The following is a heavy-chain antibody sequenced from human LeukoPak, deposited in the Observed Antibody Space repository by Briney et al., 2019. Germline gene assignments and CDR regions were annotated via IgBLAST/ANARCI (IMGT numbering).Heavy chain of an antibody. CDR1: RGTVSRYA. CDR2: IIPILGIA. V-gene: IGHV1-69*04. CDR3: ARSTGIAVAGWLDP. Sequence: GSSVNVSDKPSRGTVSRYAISWAGQAPGQGLEWMGRIIPILGIANYAQKFQGRVTITADKSTSTAYMELNSLRSEDTAVYYCARSTGIAVAGWLDPWGQGTTVTVSS. J-gene: IGHJ6*02. D-gene: IGHD6-19*01.